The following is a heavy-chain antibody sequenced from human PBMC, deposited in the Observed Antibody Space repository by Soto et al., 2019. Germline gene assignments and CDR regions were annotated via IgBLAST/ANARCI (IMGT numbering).Heavy chain of an antibody. CDR1: GGSISSSSYY. J-gene: IGHJ4*02. V-gene: IGHV4-39*01. CDR2: IYYSGST. Sequence: SETLSLTCTVSGGSISSSSYYWGWIRQPPGKGLEWIGSIYYSGSTHYNPSLKSRVTISVDTSKNQFSLKLSSVTAADTAVYYCARLLRDYDILTGSSETSDYWGQGTLVTVS. D-gene: IGHD3-9*01. CDR3: ARLLRDYDILTGSSETSDY.